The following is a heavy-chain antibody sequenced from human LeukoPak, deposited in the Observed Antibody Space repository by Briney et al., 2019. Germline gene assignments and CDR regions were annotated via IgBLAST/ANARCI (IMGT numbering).Heavy chain of an antibody. D-gene: IGHD2-2*01. CDR1: GGSISSSSYY. Sequence: SETLSLTCTVSGGSISSSSYYWGWIRQPPGKGLEWIGSIYYSGSTYYNPSLKSRVTISVDTSKNQFSLKLSSVTAADTAVYYCASRYCSSTSCYAPHFDYWGQGTLVTVSS. CDR2: IYYSGST. J-gene: IGHJ4*02. CDR3: ASRYCSSTSCYAPHFDY. V-gene: IGHV4-39*01.